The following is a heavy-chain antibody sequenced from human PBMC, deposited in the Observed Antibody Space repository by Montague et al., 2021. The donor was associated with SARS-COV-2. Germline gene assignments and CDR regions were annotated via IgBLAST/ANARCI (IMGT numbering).Heavy chain of an antibody. V-gene: IGHV4-34*01. CDR2: INHSGST. CDR3: ARGYQLRFLEWSSRQSTFDY. J-gene: IGHJ4*02. D-gene: IGHD3-3*01. Sequence: SETLSLTCAVYGGSFSSYYWSWSRQPPGKGLEWIGEINHSGSTNYNPSLKIRVTISVDTSKNQFSLTLSSVTAADTAVYYCARGYQLRFLEWSSRQSTFDYWGQGTLVTVSS. CDR1: GGSFSSYY.